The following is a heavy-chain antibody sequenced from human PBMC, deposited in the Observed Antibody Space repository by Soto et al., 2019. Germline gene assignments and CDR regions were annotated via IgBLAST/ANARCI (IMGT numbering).Heavy chain of an antibody. CDR2: IIPIFGTA. D-gene: IGHD3-22*01. Sequence: RASVKVSCKASGGTFSSYAISWVRQAPGQGLEWMGGIIPIFGTANYAQKFQGRVTITADESTSTAYMELSSLRSEDTAVYYCARDPPLYYYDSSADYGMDVWGQGTTVTVSS. CDR1: GGTFSSYA. J-gene: IGHJ6*02. V-gene: IGHV1-69*13. CDR3: ARDPPLYYYDSSADYGMDV.